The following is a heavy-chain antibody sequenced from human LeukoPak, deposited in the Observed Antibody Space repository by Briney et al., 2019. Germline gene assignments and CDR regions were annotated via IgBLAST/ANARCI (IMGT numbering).Heavy chain of an antibody. CDR2: IIPILGIA. D-gene: IGHD5-12*01. Sequence: ASVKVSCKASGGTFSSYAISWVRQAPGQGLEWMGRIIPILGIANYAQKFQGRVTITADKSTSTAYMELSSLRSEDTAVYYCARGVQRGYSGYDCGFRDYYYGMDVWGQGTTVTVSS. J-gene: IGHJ6*02. CDR3: ARGVQRGYSGYDCGFRDYYYGMDV. V-gene: IGHV1-69*04. CDR1: GGTFSSYA.